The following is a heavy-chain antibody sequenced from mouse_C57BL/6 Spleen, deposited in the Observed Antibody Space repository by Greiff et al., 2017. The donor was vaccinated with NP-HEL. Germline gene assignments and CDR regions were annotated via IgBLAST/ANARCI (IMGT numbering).Heavy chain of an antibody. CDR2: IDPSDSET. Sequence: QVQLQQPGAELVRPGSSLKLSCKASGYTFTSYWMHWVKQRPIQGLEWIGNIDPSDSETHYTQKFKDKATMTVDKSSSTSYMQLSSLTSEDSAVYYCARDVCGFDYWGQGTSLTVSS. CDR1: GYTFTSYW. V-gene: IGHV1-52*01. J-gene: IGHJ4*01. CDR3: ARDVCGFDY.